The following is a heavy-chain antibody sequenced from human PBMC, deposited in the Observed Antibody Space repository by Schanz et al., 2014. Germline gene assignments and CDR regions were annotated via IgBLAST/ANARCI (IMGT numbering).Heavy chain of an antibody. CDR1: GFTFSTYG. Sequence: VQLVESGGGLVQPGRSLRLSCAASGFTFSTYGIHWVRQAPGKGLEWVAVISYDGSTKYYADSVKGRITISRDNSKNSLYLQLIRLSAEGTDESSRAKLDRYAYGAMGQEYFDYWGQGTLVAVSS. J-gene: IGHJ4*02. D-gene: IGHD5-18*01. CDR2: ISYDGSTK. CDR3: AKLDRYAYGAMGQEYFDY. V-gene: IGHV3-30*18.